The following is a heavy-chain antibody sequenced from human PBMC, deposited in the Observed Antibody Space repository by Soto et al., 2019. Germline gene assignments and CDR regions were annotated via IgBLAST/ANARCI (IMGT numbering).Heavy chain of an antibody. CDR3: AAYYYESSGYYPDLSFDY. Sequence: SVKVSCKASGFTFTSSAVQWVRQARGQRLEWIGWIVVGSGNTNYAQKFQERVTITRDMSTSTAYMELSSLRSEDTAVYYCAAYYYESSGYYPDLSFDYWGQGTLVSVSS. CDR1: GFTFTSSA. D-gene: IGHD3-22*01. V-gene: IGHV1-58*01. CDR2: IVVGSGNT. J-gene: IGHJ4*02.